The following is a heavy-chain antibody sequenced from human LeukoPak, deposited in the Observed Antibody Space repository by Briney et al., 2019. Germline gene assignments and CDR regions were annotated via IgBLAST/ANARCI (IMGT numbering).Heavy chain of an antibody. J-gene: IGHJ4*02. CDR2: INTDGRIT. V-gene: IGHV3-64*02. D-gene: IGHD1-26*01. CDR3: TRDGGSFCDFDY. Sequence: GGSLGLSCVASGFSFRNFAIHWVRQAPGKGLEYVSVINTDGRITYYADSVKGRFTISRDNSKNTVYLQMGSLRGEDMAVYYCTRDGGSFCDFDYWGQGALVTVSS. CDR1: GFSFRNFA.